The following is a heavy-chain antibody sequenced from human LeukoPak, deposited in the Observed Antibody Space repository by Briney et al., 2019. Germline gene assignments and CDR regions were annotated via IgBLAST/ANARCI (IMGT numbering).Heavy chain of an antibody. CDR3: ARDGPYGSGSYYFNWFDP. D-gene: IGHD3-10*01. Sequence: SETLSLTCAVYGGSFSGYYWSWIRQPPGKGLEWIGEINHSGSTNYNPSLKSRVTISVGTSKNQFSLKLSSVTAADTAVYYCARDGPYGSGSYYFNWFDPWGQGTLVTVSS. CDR1: GGSFSGYY. J-gene: IGHJ5*02. V-gene: IGHV4-34*01. CDR2: INHSGST.